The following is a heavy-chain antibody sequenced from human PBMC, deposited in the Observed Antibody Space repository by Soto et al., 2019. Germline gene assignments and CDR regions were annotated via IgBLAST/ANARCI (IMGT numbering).Heavy chain of an antibody. CDR3: ARVRLPGYCSGGSCYSAAFDI. D-gene: IGHD2-15*01. V-gene: IGHV4-30-4*01. CDR2: IYYSGST. J-gene: IGHJ3*02. Sequence: SETLSLTCTVSGGSISSGDYYWSWIRQPPGKGLEWIGYIYYSGSTYYNPSLKSRVTISVDASKNQFSLKLSSVTAADTAVYYCARVRLPGYCSGGSCYSAAFDIWGQGTMVTVSS. CDR1: GGSISSGDYY.